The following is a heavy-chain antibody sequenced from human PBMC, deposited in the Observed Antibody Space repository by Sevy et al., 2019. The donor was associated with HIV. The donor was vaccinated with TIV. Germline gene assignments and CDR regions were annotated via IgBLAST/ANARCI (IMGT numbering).Heavy chain of an antibody. CDR1: GFSFRSYG. Sequence: GGSLRLSCAASGFSFRSYGMHWVRHAPGKGLEWMSYIQYDGSNKDYADSVKGRFTISRDNSKNTLYLQMNRLRVEDTAVFYCVKEGGGEGGDHWGQGTLVTVSS. D-gene: IGHD2-21*01. CDR2: IQYDGSNK. V-gene: IGHV3-30*02. CDR3: VKEGGGEGGDH. J-gene: IGHJ4*02.